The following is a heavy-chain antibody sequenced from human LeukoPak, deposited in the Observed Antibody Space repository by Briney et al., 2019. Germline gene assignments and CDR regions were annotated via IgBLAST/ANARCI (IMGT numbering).Heavy chain of an antibody. CDR3: AKGGYSNSPGYMDV. V-gene: IGHV3-9*01. D-gene: IGHD6-13*01. CDR1: GFTFDDYA. Sequence: GGSLRLSCAASGFTFDDYAMHWVRQAPGKGLEWVSGISWNSGSIGYADSVKGRFTISRDNAKNSLYLQMNSLRAEDTALYYCAKGGYSNSPGYMDVWGKGTTVTVSS. J-gene: IGHJ6*03. CDR2: ISWNSGSI.